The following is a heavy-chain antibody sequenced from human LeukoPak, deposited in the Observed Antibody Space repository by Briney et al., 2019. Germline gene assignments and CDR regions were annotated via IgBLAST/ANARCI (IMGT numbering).Heavy chain of an antibody. D-gene: IGHD4-17*01. Sequence: KPSETLSLTCTVSGGSISNYYWSWVRQPPGKGLEWIGYIYYSGSTKYNPSLKSRVTISIDTSKNQFSLKLSSATAADTAVYYCARDRGIGDYYHYYFDYWGQGTLVTVSS. J-gene: IGHJ4*02. CDR3: ARDRGIGDYYHYYFDY. V-gene: IGHV4-59*01. CDR2: IYYSGST. CDR1: GGSISNYY.